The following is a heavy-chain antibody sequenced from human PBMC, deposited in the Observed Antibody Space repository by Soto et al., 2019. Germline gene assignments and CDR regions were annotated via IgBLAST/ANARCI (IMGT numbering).Heavy chain of an antibody. Sequence: QITLKESGPTLLKPTQTLTLTCTFSGFSLSTSAVGVNCIRQPPGKALEWLALIYWNDDKYYTPSLSGRLTITKDTSKNQVVLTMTNMNPVDTATYYCAHGSGWLSDYWGQGILVTVSS. D-gene: IGHD6-19*01. V-gene: IGHV2-5*01. CDR2: IYWNDDK. CDR3: AHGSGWLSDY. J-gene: IGHJ4*02. CDR1: GFSLSTSAVG.